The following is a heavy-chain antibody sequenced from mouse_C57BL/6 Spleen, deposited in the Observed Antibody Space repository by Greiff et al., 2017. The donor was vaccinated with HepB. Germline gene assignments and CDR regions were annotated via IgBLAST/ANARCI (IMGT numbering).Heavy chain of an antibody. J-gene: IGHJ1*03. Sequence: EVQGVESGGGLVKPGGSLKLSCAASGFTFSSYTMSWVRQTPEKRLEWVATISGGGGNTYYPDSVKGRFTISRDNAKNTLYLQMSSLRSEDTALYYCARQGGYLWYFDVWGTGTTVTVSS. CDR2: ISGGGGNT. V-gene: IGHV5-9*01. CDR3: ARQGGYLWYFDV. CDR1: GFTFSSYT. D-gene: IGHD2-2*01.